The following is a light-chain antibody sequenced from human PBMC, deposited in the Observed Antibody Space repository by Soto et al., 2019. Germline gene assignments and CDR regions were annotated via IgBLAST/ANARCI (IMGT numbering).Light chain of an antibody. CDR1: SSDVGGYNF. CDR2: AVS. Sequence: QSALTQPASVSGSPGQSITISCTGTSSDVGGYNFVSWYQQHPGKAPKVMIYAVSNRPSGVSNRFSGSKSGNTASLTISGPQVEEEADYYCGSYGRRSTRVFGTGTKLTFL. J-gene: IGLJ1*01. CDR3: GSYGRRSTRV. V-gene: IGLV2-14*01.